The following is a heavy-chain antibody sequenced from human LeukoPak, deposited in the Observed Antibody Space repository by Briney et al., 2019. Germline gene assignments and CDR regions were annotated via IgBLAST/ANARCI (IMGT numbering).Heavy chain of an antibody. Sequence: GESLRLACTASGFAFSTYDMNWVRQPPGKGLEWVSSSSGGSTYIYYIDSVTGRFTISRDNAKNSLYLQMESLSAEDTAVYYCARESGIMVGDYYYYYMDVWGIGTTVTVSS. CDR3: ARESGIMVGDYYYYYMDV. CDR1: GFAFSTYD. J-gene: IGHJ6*03. V-gene: IGHV3-21*01. D-gene: IGHD1-26*01. CDR2: SSGGSTYI.